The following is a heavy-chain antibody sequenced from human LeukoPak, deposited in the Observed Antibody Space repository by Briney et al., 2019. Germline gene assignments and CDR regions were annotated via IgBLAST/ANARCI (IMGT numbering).Heavy chain of an antibody. Sequence: GGSLRLSCAASGFTFSSYGIHWVRQAPGKGLEWVAVIWYDGSNKYYADSVKGRFTISRDNSKNTLYLQMNSLRAEDTAVYYCARDQYPTYYYDSSGYYAYDYWGQGTLVTVSS. CDR3: ARDQYPTYYYDSSGYYAYDY. D-gene: IGHD3-22*01. CDR1: GFTFSSYG. CDR2: IWYDGSNK. V-gene: IGHV3-33*01. J-gene: IGHJ4*02.